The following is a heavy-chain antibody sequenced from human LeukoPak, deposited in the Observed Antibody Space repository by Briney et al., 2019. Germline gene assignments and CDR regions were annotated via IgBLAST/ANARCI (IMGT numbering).Heavy chain of an antibody. J-gene: IGHJ4*02. Sequence: GGSLRLSCAASEFTFSTYGMHWVRQAPGKGLEWVAVISYDGSNKYYADSVKGRFTISRDNSKNTLYLQMNSLRAEDTAVYYCAKSTYYYDSSGYYYGHLFDYWGQGTLVTVSS. V-gene: IGHV3-30*18. CDR3: AKSTYYYDSSGYYYGHLFDY. D-gene: IGHD3-22*01. CDR1: EFTFSTYG. CDR2: ISYDGSNK.